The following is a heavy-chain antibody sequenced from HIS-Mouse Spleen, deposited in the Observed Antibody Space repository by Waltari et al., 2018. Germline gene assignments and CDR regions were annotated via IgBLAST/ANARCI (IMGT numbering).Heavy chain of an antibody. V-gene: IGHV4-39*07. CDR2: IYYSGST. CDR3: AREIPYSSSWYDWYFDL. D-gene: IGHD6-13*01. CDR1: GGSSSSRSYF. Sequence: QLQLQGSGPGLVKPSETLSLTCTVSGGSSSSRSYFWGLIRLPPGKGLEWIGGIYYSGSTYYNPSLKSRVTISVDTSKNQFSLKLSSVTAADTAVYYCAREIPYSSSWYDWYFDLWGRGTLVTVSS. J-gene: IGHJ2*01.